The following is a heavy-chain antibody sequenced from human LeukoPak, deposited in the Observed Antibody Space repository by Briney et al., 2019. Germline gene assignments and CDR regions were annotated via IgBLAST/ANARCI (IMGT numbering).Heavy chain of an antibody. CDR1: GFTFSSYS. V-gene: IGHV3-48*04. J-gene: IGHJ6*02. Sequence: PGGSLRLSCAASGFTFSSYSMDWVRQAPGKGLEWVSYISSSSSTIYYADSVKGRFTISRDNAKNSLYLQMNSLRAEDTAVYYCARAEITFGGVIASYGMDVWGQGTTVTVSS. D-gene: IGHD3-16*02. CDR3: ARAEITFGGVIASYGMDV. CDR2: ISSSSSTI.